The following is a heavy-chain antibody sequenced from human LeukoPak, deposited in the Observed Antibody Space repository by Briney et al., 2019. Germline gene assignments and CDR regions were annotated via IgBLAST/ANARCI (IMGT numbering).Heavy chain of an antibody. Sequence: ASVKVSCKASGYTFTSYYMHWVRQAPGQGLEWMGIINPSGGSTSYAQKFQGRVTMTRDTSTSTVYMELSSLRSEDTAVYYCARDGDIAVAGTGWFDPWSQGTLVTVSS. V-gene: IGHV1-46*01. CDR1: GYTFTSYY. J-gene: IGHJ5*02. CDR3: ARDGDIAVAGTGWFDP. D-gene: IGHD6-19*01. CDR2: INPSGGST.